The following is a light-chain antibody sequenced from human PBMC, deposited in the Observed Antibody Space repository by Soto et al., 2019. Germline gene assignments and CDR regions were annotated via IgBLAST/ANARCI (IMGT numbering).Light chain of an antibody. V-gene: IGLV2-14*01. CDR3: SSYTSSITHVV. CDR1: SSDVGGYNY. J-gene: IGLJ2*01. CDR2: KVS. Sequence: QSVLTQPASVSGSPGQSITISCTGTSSDVGGYNYVSWYQQHPGKAPKLMIYKVSNRPSGVSNRFSGSKSGNTASLTISGLQAEDEADYYCSSYTSSITHVVFGGGTKLTVL.